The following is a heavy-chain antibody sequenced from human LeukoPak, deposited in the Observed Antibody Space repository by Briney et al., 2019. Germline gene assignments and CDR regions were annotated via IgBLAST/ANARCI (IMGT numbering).Heavy chain of an antibody. V-gene: IGHV4-34*01. CDR3: ARVYYDSSGFDY. CDR1: GGSFSGYY. J-gene: IGHJ4*02. CDR2: INHSGST. Sequence: SETLSLTCAVYGGSFSGYYWSWIRQPPGKGLEWIGEINHSGSTNYNPSLKSRVTISVDTSKNQFSLKLSSVTAADTAVYYCARVYYDSSGFDYWGQGTLVTVSS. D-gene: IGHD3-22*01.